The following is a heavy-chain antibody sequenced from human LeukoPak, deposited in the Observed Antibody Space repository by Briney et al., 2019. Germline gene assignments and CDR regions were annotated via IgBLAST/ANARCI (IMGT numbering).Heavy chain of an antibody. Sequence: GTSVKVSCKASGFTFTSSAVQWVRQARGQRLEWIGWIVVGSGNTNYAQKFQGRVTITADESTSTAYMELSSLRSEDTAVYYCASHPGGARGSSSLSSYTDYWGQGTLVTVSS. V-gene: IGHV1-58*01. D-gene: IGHD6-6*01. CDR3: ASHPGGARGSSSLSSYTDY. CDR1: GFTFTSSA. J-gene: IGHJ4*02. CDR2: IVVGSGNT.